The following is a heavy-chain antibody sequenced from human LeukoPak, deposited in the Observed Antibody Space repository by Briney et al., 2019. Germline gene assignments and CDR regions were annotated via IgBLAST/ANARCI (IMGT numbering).Heavy chain of an antibody. CDR2: ISNSGGNT. CDR1: GFTFSSYP. J-gene: IGHJ4*02. D-gene: IGHD3-22*01. Sequence: GGSLRLSCGASGFTFSSYPMGWVRQAPGKGLDWVSAISNSGGNTYYADPVKGRFTISRDNSKNILYLQMSSLRAEDTAVYHCAKVWDSSGYYYYFDYWGRGTLVTVSS. V-gene: IGHV3-23*01. CDR3: AKVWDSSGYYYYFDY.